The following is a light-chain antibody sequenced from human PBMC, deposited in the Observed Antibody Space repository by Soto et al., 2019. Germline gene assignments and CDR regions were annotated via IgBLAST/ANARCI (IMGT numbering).Light chain of an antibody. CDR3: HQYDNSPGYT. CDR2: ATS. J-gene: IGKJ2*01. CDR1: QSVSSRD. V-gene: IGKV3-20*01. Sequence: PGERASLSCRASQSVSSRDLAWYQQKPGQAPRLLIYATSSRAAGIPDRFSGSGSGTDFTLTISRLEPEDFAVYYCHQYDNSPGYTFGQGTKLEIK.